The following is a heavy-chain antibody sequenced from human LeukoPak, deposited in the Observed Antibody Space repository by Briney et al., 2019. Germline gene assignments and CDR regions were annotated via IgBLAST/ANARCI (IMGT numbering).Heavy chain of an antibody. Sequence: GGSLRLSCAASGFTFSSYAMSWVRQAPGKGLEWVSAISGSGGSTYYADSVKGRFTISRDNSKNTLYLQMNSLRAEDTAVHYCAKRVERAKYGDYGYYYYGMDVWGQGTTVTVSS. V-gene: IGHV3-23*01. CDR2: ISGSGGST. J-gene: IGHJ6*02. CDR1: GFTFSSYA. D-gene: IGHD4-17*01. CDR3: AKRVERAKYGDYGYYYYGMDV.